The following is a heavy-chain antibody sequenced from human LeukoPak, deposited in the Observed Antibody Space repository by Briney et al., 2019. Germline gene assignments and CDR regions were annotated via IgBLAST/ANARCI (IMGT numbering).Heavy chain of an antibody. CDR3: AREGLYGDYVWSLDY. J-gene: IGHJ4*02. V-gene: IGHV4-61*01. Sequence: SETLSLTCTVSGGSLSSGSYYWSWLRQPPGKGLEWVGYIYYSGSTNYNPSLKSRVTISVDTSKNQFSLKLSSVTAADTAVYYCAREGLYGDYVWSLDYWGQGTLVTVSS. CDR2: IYYSGST. CDR1: GGSLSSGSYY. D-gene: IGHD4-17*01.